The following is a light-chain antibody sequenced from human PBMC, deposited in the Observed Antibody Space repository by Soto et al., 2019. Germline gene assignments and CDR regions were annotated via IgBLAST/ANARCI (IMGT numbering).Light chain of an antibody. CDR1: RSDIGDSNF. J-gene: IGLJ2*01. CDR3: GTWDSSLSVVV. CDR2: EVN. V-gene: IGLV1-51*01. Sequence: QSVLTQPASVSGSPGQSVTISCTGPRSDIGDSNFISWYQHSPGKAPRLLIYEVNNRPSGVSKRFSGSKAGTSATLGITGLQTGDEADYYCGTWDSSLSVVVFGGGT.